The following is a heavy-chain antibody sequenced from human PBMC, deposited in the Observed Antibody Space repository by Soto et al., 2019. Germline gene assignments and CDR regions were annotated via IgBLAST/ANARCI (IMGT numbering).Heavy chain of an antibody. V-gene: IGHV4-31*03. D-gene: IGHD2-15*01. CDR1: GGSVSSGGYY. CDR2: IYYSGST. Sequence: QVQLQESGPGLVEPSQTLSLNCTVSGGSVSSGGYYWSWIRQHLGKGLEWIGYIYYSGSTYYNPSLKIRVTISVDTSKNQFSLKLSSVTAADTAVYYCARYCSGCSCSDWFDPWGQGTLVTVSS. J-gene: IGHJ5*02. CDR3: ARYCSGCSCSDWFDP.